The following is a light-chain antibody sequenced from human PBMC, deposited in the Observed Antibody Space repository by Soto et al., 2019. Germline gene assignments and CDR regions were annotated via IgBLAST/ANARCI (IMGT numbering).Light chain of an antibody. V-gene: IGKV2-28*01. Sequence: EIVMTQSPPSLTVTPGEPASISCRSSQRLLHSNGNTFLDWYVQKPGQSPQLLIYLGSNRASGVPARVSGSEAGIDFSLKISRVEAEDVGVYYCMQALQTPYTFGQGTKLEIK. CDR2: LGS. CDR3: MQALQTPYT. CDR1: QRLLHSNGNTF. J-gene: IGKJ2*01.